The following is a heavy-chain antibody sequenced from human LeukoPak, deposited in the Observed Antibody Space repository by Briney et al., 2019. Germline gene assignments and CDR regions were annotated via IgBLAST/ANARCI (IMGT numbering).Heavy chain of an antibody. CDR1: GYTFTGYY. CDR2: INPNSGGT. V-gene: IGHV1-2*02. CDR3: ARDSGAVTTHFDY. J-gene: IGHJ4*02. D-gene: IGHD4-17*01. Sequence: GAPVKVSCKASGYTFTGYYMHWVRQAPGQGLEWMGWINPNSGGTNYAQKFQGRVTMTRDASISTAYMELSRLRSDDTAVYYCARDSGAVTTHFDYWGQGTLVTVSS.